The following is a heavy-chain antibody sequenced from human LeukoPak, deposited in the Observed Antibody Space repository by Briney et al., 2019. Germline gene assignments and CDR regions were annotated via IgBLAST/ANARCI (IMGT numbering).Heavy chain of an antibody. Sequence: KCGESLKISCKGSGYRFTSYWIGWVRQMPGKGLEWMGIIYPGDSDTRYSPSFQGLVTISVDKSISTAYLQWSSLKASDTAMCYCARTNILTGYSAFDYWGQGTLVTVSS. CDR2: IYPGDSDT. D-gene: IGHD3-9*01. J-gene: IGHJ4*02. V-gene: IGHV5-51*01. CDR1: GYRFTSYW. CDR3: ARTNILTGYSAFDY.